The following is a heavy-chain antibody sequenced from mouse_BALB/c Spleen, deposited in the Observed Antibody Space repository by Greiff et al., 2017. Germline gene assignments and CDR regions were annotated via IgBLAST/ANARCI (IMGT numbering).Heavy chain of an antibody. V-gene: IGHV3-6*02. J-gene: IGHJ3*01. CDR2: ISYDGSN. Sequence: ESGPGLVKPSQSLSLTCSVTGYSITSGYYWNWIRQFPGNKLEWMGYISYDGSNNYNPSLKNRISITRDTSKNQFFLKLNSVTTEDTATYYCARDPHYYGSSPFAYWGQGTLVTVSA. D-gene: IGHD1-1*01. CDR1: GYSITSGYY. CDR3: ARDPHYYGSSPFAY.